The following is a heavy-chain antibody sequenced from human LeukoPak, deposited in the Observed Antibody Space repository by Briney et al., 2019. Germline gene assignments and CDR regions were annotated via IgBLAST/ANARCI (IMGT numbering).Heavy chain of an antibody. D-gene: IGHD3-10*01. CDR2: IYSGGST. CDR1: GFTVSSNY. J-gene: IGHJ4*02. Sequence: GGSLRLSCAASGFTVSSNYMSWVRQAPGKGLEWVSVIYSGGSTHYADSVKGRFTISRDNSKNTLYLQMNSLRAEDTAVYYCAREPDGSGIFDYWGQGTLVTVSP. V-gene: IGHV3-66*02. CDR3: AREPDGSGIFDY.